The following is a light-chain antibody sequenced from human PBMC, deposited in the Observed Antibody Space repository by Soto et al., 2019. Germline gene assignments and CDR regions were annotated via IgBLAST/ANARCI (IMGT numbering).Light chain of an antibody. CDR2: DAS. J-gene: IGKJ1*01. CDR3: QQNKDWPGT. V-gene: IGKV3D-20*02. CDR1: QSVSSSY. Sequence: EIVLTQSPGTLSLSPGERATLSCRASQSVSSSYLAWYQQKPGQAPRLLIYDASTRATGIPVRFSGSGSGTVFTLTISSLQSEDFGVYYCQQNKDWPGTFGQGTKVDIK.